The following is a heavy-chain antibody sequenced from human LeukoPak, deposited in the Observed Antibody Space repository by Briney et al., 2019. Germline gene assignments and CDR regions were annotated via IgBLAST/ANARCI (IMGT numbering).Heavy chain of an antibody. V-gene: IGHV4-4*07. CDR3: ARGAARPNYYDSRGYSD. Sequence: SETLSLTCTVSGGSISSYYWSWIRQPAGKGLEWIGRIYTSGSTNYNPSLKSRVTMSVDTSKNQFSLKLSSVTAADTAVYYCARGAARPNYYDSRGYSDWGQGTLVTVSS. D-gene: IGHD3-22*01. J-gene: IGHJ4*02. CDR1: GGSISSYY. CDR2: IYTSGST.